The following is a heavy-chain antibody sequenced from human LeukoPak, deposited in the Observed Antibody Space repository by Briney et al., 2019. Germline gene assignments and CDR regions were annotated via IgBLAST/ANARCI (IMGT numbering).Heavy chain of an antibody. Sequence: SVKVSCKASGGTVSSYAISWVRQAPGQGLEWMGGIIPIFGTANYAQKFPGRVTITGDESTSTAYMELSSLRSEDTAVYYCARGRDPGYYFDYWGQGTLVTVSS. V-gene: IGHV1-69*13. J-gene: IGHJ4*02. CDR3: ARGRDPGYYFDY. D-gene: IGHD3-10*01. CDR2: IIPIFGTA. CDR1: GGTVSSYA.